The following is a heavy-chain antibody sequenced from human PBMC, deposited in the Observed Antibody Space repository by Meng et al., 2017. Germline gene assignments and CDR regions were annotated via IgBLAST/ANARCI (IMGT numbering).Heavy chain of an antibody. J-gene: IGHJ4*02. D-gene: IGHD2-8*01. CDR1: GFTFSSYA. CDR2: ISGSGGST. CDR3: AKSNLDLDY. Sequence: GESLKISCAASGFTFSSYAMSWVRQAPGKGLEWVSAISGSGGSTYYGDSVDGRFTISRDNSKNTLYLQMNSLRAEGTAVYYCAKSNLDLDYWGQRTLVTVSS. V-gene: IGHV3-23*01.